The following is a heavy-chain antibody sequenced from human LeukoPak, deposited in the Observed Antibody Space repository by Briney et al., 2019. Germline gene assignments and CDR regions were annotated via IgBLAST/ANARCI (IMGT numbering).Heavy chain of an antibody. J-gene: IGHJ4*02. Sequence: GASVKVSCKASGYTFTGYYMHWVRQAPGQGLEWMGWINPNSGNTGYAQKFQGRVTMTRNTSISTAYMELSSLRSEDTAVYYCARVGGAAAGSPYFDYWGQGTLVTVSS. D-gene: IGHD6-13*01. V-gene: IGHV1-8*02. CDR2: INPNSGNT. CDR3: ARVGGAAAGSPYFDY. CDR1: GYTFTGYY.